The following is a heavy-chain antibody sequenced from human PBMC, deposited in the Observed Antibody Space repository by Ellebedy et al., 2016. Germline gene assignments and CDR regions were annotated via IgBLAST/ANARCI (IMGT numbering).Heavy chain of an antibody. CDR1: GFTFSSYS. CDR3: ARGIKRRREGFGELLLSSDY. CDR2: ISYDGSNK. D-gene: IGHD3-10*01. V-gene: IGHV3-30*03. J-gene: IGHJ4*02. Sequence: GESLKISXAASGFTFSSYSMNWVRQAPGKGLEWVAVISYDGSNKYYADSVKGRFTISRDNSKNTLYLQMNSLRAEDTAVYYCARGIKRRREGFGELLLSSDYWGQGTLVTVSS.